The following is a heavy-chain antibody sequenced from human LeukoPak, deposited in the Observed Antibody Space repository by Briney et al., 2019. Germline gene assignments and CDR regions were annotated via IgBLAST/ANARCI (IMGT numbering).Heavy chain of an antibody. J-gene: IGHJ4*02. CDR3: ATDPFVVVPAANY. CDR1: GYTLTELS. V-gene: IGHV1-24*01. CDR2: FDPEDGET. Sequence: ASVKVSCKVSGYTLTELSMHWVRQAPGKGLEWMGGFDPEDGETIYAQKFQGRVTMTEDTSTDTAYMELSSLRSEDTAVYYCATDPFVVVPAANYWGQGTLATVSS. D-gene: IGHD2-2*01.